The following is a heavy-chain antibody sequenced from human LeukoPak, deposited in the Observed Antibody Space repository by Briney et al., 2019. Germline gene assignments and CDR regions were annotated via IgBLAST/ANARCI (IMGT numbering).Heavy chain of an antibody. D-gene: IGHD1-26*01. CDR2: ISYWGSP. Sequence: PSGTVSLTCTVSRASISTYYWSWIRQPPGKGLEWIGFISYWGSPSYSPSLKGRVTMSVDTSKNQFSLRLSSATAADTAVYYCARGSDYGDYWGQGTLVRLST. CDR1: RASISTYY. J-gene: IGHJ4*02. V-gene: IGHV4-59*01. CDR3: ARGSDYGDY.